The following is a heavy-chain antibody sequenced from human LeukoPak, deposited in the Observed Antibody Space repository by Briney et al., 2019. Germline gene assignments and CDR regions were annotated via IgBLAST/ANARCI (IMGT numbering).Heavy chain of an antibody. J-gene: IGHJ4*02. CDR3: ARAIRSGYLDY. D-gene: IGHD3-3*01. Sequence: ASVKVSCTASGGTFSSYAISWVRQAPGQGLEWMGWINPNSGGTNYAQKFQGRVTMTRDTSISTAYMELSRLRSDDTAVYYCARAIRSGYLDYWGQGTLVTVSS. V-gene: IGHV1-2*02. CDR2: INPNSGGT. CDR1: GGTFSSYA.